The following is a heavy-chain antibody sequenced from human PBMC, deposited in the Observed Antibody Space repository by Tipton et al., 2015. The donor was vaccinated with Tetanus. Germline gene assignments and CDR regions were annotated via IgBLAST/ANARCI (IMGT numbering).Heavy chain of an antibody. V-gene: IGHV3-33*01. CDR1: GFIFSSYG. J-gene: IGHJ4*02. CDR3: AGEAGCSGGSCFSGGFGN. D-gene: IGHD2-15*01. CDR2: SWYDGTDK. Sequence: SLRLSCAASGFIFSSYGIHWVRQAPGKGLEWVAVSWYDGTDKYYADSVKGRFTISRDNSKNTLYLQMNSLRAEDTAVYYCAGEAGCSGGSCFSGGFGNWGQGTQVPVSS.